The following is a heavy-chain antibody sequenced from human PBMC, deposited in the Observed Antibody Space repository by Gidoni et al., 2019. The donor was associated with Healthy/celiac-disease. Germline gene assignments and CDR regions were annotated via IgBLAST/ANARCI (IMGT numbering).Heavy chain of an antibody. CDR1: GFTFSSYG. CDR3: ARDAIWFGELLSSWFDP. V-gene: IGHV3-33*01. Sequence: QVQLVESGGGVVQPGRSLRLSCAASGFTFSSYGMHWVRQAPGKGQEWVAVIWYDGSNKYYADSVKGRFTISRDNSKNTLYLQMNSLRAEDTAVYYCARDAIWFGELLSSWFDPWGQGTLVTVSS. J-gene: IGHJ5*02. D-gene: IGHD3-10*01. CDR2: IWYDGSNK.